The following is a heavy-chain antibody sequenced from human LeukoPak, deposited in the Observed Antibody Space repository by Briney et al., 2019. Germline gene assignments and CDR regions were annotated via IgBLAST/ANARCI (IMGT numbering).Heavy chain of an antibody. CDR2: IIPIFGTA. CDR1: GGTFSSYA. V-gene: IGHV1-69*13. CDR3: ASSTAAGIVDRFDP. D-gene: IGHD6-13*01. J-gene: IGHJ5*02. Sequence: SVKVSCKASGGTFSSYAISWVRQAPGQGLEWMGGIIPIFGTANYAQKFQGRVTITADESTSTAYMELSSLRSEDTAVYYCASSTAAGIVDRFDPWGQGTLVTVSS.